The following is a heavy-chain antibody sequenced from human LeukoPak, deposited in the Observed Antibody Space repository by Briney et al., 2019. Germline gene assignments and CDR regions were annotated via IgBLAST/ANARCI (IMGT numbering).Heavy chain of an antibody. Sequence: ASVKVSCKASGYTLTSYGISWVRQAPGQGLEWMGWISAYNGNTNYAQKLQGRVTMTTDTSTSTAYMELRSLRSDDTAVYYCARDVLLWFGEYLNWFDPWGQGTLVTVSS. D-gene: IGHD3-10*01. V-gene: IGHV1-18*01. CDR3: ARDVLLWFGEYLNWFDP. CDR2: ISAYNGNT. CDR1: GYTLTSYG. J-gene: IGHJ5*02.